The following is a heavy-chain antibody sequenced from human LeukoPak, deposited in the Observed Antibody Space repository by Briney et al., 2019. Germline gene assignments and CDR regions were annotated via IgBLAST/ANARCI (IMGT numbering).Heavy chain of an antibody. D-gene: IGHD1-26*01. V-gene: IGHV3-23*01. CDR2: ISGSGGST. CDR3: AKDTGIVGATPWFDP. J-gene: IGHJ5*02. Sequence: GGSLRLSCAASGFTFSSYAMSWVRQAPGKGLEWVSTISGSGGSTYYADSVKGRFTISRDNSKNTLYLQMNSLRAEDTAVYYCAKDTGIVGATPWFDPWGQGTLVTVSS. CDR1: GFTFSSYA.